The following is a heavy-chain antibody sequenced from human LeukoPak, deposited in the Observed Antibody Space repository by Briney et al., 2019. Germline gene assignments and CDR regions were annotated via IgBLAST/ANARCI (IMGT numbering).Heavy chain of an antibody. CDR3: AKSLGPSIAAAGTTWFDP. J-gene: IGHJ5*02. Sequence: GRSLRLSCAASGFTFDDYAMHWVRQAPGKGLEWVSGISWNSGSIGYADSVKGRFTISRDNAKNSLYLQTNSLRAEDTALYYCAKSLGPSIAAAGTTWFDPWGQGTLVTVSS. D-gene: IGHD6-13*01. CDR2: ISWNSGSI. V-gene: IGHV3-9*01. CDR1: GFTFDDYA.